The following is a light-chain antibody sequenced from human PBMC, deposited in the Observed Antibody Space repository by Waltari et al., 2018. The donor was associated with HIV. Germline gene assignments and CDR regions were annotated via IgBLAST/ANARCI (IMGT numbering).Light chain of an antibody. CDR3: CSYAGSYTGV. J-gene: IGLJ2*01. CDR1: SSAVGGYNY. CDR2: DGS. Sequence: QSALTQPRSVSGSPGQSVTISCTGTSSAVGGYNYVSWYQQHPGKAPKRIIYDGSKRPSGVPDRFSGSKSGNPASLTISGLQAEDEADYYCCSYAGSYTGVFGGGTKLTVL. V-gene: IGLV2-11*01.